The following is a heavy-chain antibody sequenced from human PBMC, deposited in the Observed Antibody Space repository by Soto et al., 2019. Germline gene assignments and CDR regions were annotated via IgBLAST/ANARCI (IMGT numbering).Heavy chain of an antibody. CDR3: ARDGATIFGVVINYHYGMDV. CDR1: GYTFTGYY. Sequence: ASVKVSCKASGYTFTGYYMHWVRQAPGQGLEWMGWINPNSGGTNYAQKFQGWVTMTRDTSISTAYMELSRLRSDDTAVYYCARDGATIFGVVINYHYGMDVWGQGTTVTVSS. J-gene: IGHJ6*02. D-gene: IGHD3-3*01. V-gene: IGHV1-2*04. CDR2: INPNSGGT.